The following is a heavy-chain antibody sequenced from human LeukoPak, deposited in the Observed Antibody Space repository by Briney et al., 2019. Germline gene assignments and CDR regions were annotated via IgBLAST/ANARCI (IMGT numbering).Heavy chain of an antibody. V-gene: IGHV6-1*01. Sequence: SQTLSLTCAISGDSVSSNSAGWNWVRLSPSRGLEWLGRTYYRSKWYSDYAVSVKSRITINPDTSKNQFSLQLNSVTPEDTAVYYCASDLLAVARYKFDYWGQGTRVTVSS. CDR2: TYYRSKWYS. CDR1: GDSVSSNSAG. J-gene: IGHJ4*02. D-gene: IGHD6-19*01. CDR3: ASDLLAVARYKFDY.